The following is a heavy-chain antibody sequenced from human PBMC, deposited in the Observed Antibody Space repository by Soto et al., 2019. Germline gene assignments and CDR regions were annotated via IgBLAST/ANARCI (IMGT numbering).Heavy chain of an antibody. J-gene: IGHJ6*02. D-gene: IGHD3-3*01. CDR1: GFTFSDYY. Sequence: QVQLVESGGGLVKPGGSLRLSCAASGFTFSDYYMSWIRQAPGKGLEGVSYISSSSSYTNYADSVKGRFTISRDNAKNSLYLQMNSLRAEDTAVYYCARETHAQDLGVVIIVSYMDVWGQGTTVTVSS. V-gene: IGHV3-11*06. CDR3: ARETHAQDLGVVIIVSYMDV. CDR2: ISSSSSYT.